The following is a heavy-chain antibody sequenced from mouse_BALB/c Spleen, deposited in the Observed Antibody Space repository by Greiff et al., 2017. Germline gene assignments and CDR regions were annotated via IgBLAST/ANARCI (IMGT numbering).Heavy chain of an antibody. CDR1: GFTFSSYA. Sequence: EVQRVESGGGLVKPGGSLKLSCAASGFTFSSYAMSWVRQSPEKRLEWVAEISSGGSYTYYPDTVTGRFTISRDNAKNTLYLEMSSLRSEDTAMYYCAREYYGSSYGFAYWGQGTLVTVSA. CDR3: AREYYGSSYGFAY. J-gene: IGHJ3*01. CDR2: ISSGGSYT. D-gene: IGHD1-1*01. V-gene: IGHV5-9-4*01.